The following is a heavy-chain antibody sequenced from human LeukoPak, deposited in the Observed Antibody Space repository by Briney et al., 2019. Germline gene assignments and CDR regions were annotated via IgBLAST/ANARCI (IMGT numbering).Heavy chain of an antibody. Sequence: ASVKVSCKASGGTFSSYAISWVRQAPGQGLEWMGGIIPIFGTTNYAQKFQGRVRITADKSTSTAYMELSSLRFEDTAVYYCARAKYNSGWYGAFDIWGQGTMVTVSS. D-gene: IGHD6-19*01. CDR2: IIPIFGTT. J-gene: IGHJ3*02. CDR1: GGTFSSYA. V-gene: IGHV1-69*06. CDR3: ARAKYNSGWYGAFDI.